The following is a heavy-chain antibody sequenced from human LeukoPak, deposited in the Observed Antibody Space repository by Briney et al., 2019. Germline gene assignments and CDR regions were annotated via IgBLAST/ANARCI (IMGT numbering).Heavy chain of an antibody. CDR1: GFTFNTYW. CDR2: INSDGSST. J-gene: IGHJ4*02. Sequence: PGGSLRLSCVASGFTFNTYWMHWVRQAPGKGLVWVSRINSDGSSTTYADSVEGRFTISRDNAKNTVYLEMNSLRVEDTAVYYCARESNGYWGQGTLVTVSS. V-gene: IGHV3-74*03. CDR3: ARESNGY.